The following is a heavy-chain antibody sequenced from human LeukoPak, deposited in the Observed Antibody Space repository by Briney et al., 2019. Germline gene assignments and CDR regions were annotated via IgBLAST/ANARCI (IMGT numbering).Heavy chain of an antibody. CDR2: ISSDGSST. CDR1: GFTFRNHW. CDR3: ARDQRVTGRPDIDY. V-gene: IGHV3-74*03. J-gene: IGHJ4*02. D-gene: IGHD6-6*01. Sequence: PGGSLRLSCAASGFTFRNHWMHWGRQTPGKGLVWCSRISSDGSSTTYADSVKGRFTISRDTAKNTLYLRMNNLSAEDTAMYYCARDQRVTGRPDIDYWGQGALVIVSS.